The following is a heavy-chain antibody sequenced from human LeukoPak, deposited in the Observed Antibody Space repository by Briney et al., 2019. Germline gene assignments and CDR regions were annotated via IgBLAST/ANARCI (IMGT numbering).Heavy chain of an antibody. CDR2: ISGSSSSI. D-gene: IGHD6-19*01. V-gene: IGHV3-48*04. CDR1: GFTFSSYS. Sequence: GGSLRLSCAASGFTFSSYSMNWVRQAPGKGLEWVSYISGSSSSIYYADSVKGRSTISRDNAKNSLFLQMSSLRAEDTAVYYCAREMYAGWYFAFDIWGQGTMVTVSS. J-gene: IGHJ3*02. CDR3: AREMYAGWYFAFDI.